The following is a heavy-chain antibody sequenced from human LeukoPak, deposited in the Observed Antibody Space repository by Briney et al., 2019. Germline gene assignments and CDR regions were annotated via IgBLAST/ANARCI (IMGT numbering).Heavy chain of an antibody. D-gene: IGHD3-10*01. CDR2: MNPNSGNT. V-gene: IGHV1-8*01. J-gene: IGHJ6*02. CDR1: GYTFTSYD. CDR3: ARDRITKYYYGMDV. Sequence: ASVKVSCKASGYTFTSYDINWVRQATGQGLEWMGWMNPNSGNTGYAQKFQGRVTMTRNTSISTAYMELSSLRSEDTAVYYCARDRITKYYYGMDVWGQGTTVTVSS.